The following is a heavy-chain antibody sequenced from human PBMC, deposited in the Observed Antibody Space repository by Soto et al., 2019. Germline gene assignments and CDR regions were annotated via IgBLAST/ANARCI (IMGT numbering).Heavy chain of an antibody. V-gene: IGHV3-30*04. D-gene: IGHD2-2*01. CDR3: ARDALWYELLCFFDY. J-gene: IGHJ4*02. CDR2: TSYDGSDK. CDR1: GFTFSAYA. Sequence: PGGSLRLSCGASGFTFSAYAIHWVRQAPGKGLEWVAVTSYDGSDKYYADSVKGRFTISRDNSKNTMYLQMNSLRAEDTAVYYCARDALWYELLCFFDYWGQGTLVTVSS.